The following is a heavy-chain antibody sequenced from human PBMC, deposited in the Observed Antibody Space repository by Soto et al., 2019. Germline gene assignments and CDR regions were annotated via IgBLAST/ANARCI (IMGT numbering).Heavy chain of an antibody. CDR3: ARDGGSHSGGMDY. D-gene: IGHD1-26*01. CDR2: IIPIFGTA. V-gene: IGHV1-69*01. J-gene: IGHJ4*02. CDR1: GGTFSSYS. Sequence: QAQLVQSGAEVKKPGSSVKVSCKASGGTFSSYSINWVRQAPGQGLEWRGEIIPIFGTANYAQKFQRRVTITADESTSTAYMELSSLRSEETAVYYCARDGGSHSGGMDYWGQGTLVTVSS.